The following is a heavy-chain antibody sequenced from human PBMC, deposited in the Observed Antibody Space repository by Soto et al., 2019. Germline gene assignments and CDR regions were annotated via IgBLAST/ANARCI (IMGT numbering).Heavy chain of an antibody. CDR1: GYTFTGYG. J-gene: IGHJ3*01. CDR3: GRDGSGGIIDS. Sequence: QVQLVQSGAEVKKPGASVKVSCKTSGYTFTGYGINWVRQAPGHGLEWMGWISVFNGNTKYGLNIQHRVILTTDTSPSPAYMELRSLRSDDTAVYFCGRDGSGGIIDSWGQGTMLIVSS. D-gene: IGHD2-15*01. V-gene: IGHV1-18*01. CDR2: ISVFNGNT.